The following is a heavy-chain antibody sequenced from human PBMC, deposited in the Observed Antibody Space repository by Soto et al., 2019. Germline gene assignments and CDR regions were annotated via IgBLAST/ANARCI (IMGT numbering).Heavy chain of an antibody. Sequence: SQTLSLTCAISGDSGSSNSSAWNWIRQSPSRGLEWLGRTYYRSKWYNDYAVSVKSRITINPDTSKNQFSLQLNSVTPEDTAVYYCARDQSYYDFWSGYSYYYYGMDVWGQGTTVTVSS. CDR1: GDSGSSNSSA. CDR3: ARDQSYYDFWSGYSYYYYGMDV. D-gene: IGHD3-3*01. CDR2: TYYRSKWYN. J-gene: IGHJ6*02. V-gene: IGHV6-1*01.